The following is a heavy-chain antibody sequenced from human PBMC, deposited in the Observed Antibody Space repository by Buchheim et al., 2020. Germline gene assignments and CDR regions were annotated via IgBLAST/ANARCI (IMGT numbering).Heavy chain of an antibody. CDR1: GFTFDDYA. CDR3: AKSDCSSASCYTEDY. J-gene: IGHJ4*02. Sequence: EVQLVESGGGVVQPGGSLRLSCAASGFTFDDYAMHWVRQTPGKGLQWVSLISGDGANTDYADSVKGRLAISRDNSRNSLYLQMNSLRTEDTALYYCAKSDCSSASCYTEDYWGQGTL. CDR2: ISGDGANT. V-gene: IGHV3-43*02. D-gene: IGHD2-2*02.